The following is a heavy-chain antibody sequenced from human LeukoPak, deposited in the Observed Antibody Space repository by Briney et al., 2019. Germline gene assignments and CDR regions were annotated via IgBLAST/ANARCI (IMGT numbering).Heavy chain of an antibody. J-gene: IGHJ4*02. Sequence: GRSLRLSCAASGFTFSSYAMHWVRQAPGKGLEWVAVISYDGSNKYYADSVKGRFTISRDNSKNTLYLQMNSLRDEDTAVYYCARDGNLWLVGGSLDYWGQGTLVTVSS. CDR2: ISYDGSNK. CDR3: ARDGNLWLVGGSLDY. D-gene: IGHD6-19*01. V-gene: IGHV3-30-3*01. CDR1: GFTFSSYA.